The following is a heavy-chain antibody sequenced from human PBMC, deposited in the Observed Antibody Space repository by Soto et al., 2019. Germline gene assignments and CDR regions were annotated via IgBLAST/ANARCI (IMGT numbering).Heavy chain of an antibody. CDR3: ASGGSSLNFDS. V-gene: IGHV3-74*01. CDR2: INSDGSST. Sequence: GVSLRLSCAASGFTFRSYWMQWVRQAPGKGLVWVSWINSDGSSTSYADSVKGRFTISRDNAKNTLYLQMNSLRAEDTAVYYCASGGSSLNFDSWGQGTLVNVSS. D-gene: IGHD6-6*01. CDR1: GFTFRSYW. J-gene: IGHJ4*02.